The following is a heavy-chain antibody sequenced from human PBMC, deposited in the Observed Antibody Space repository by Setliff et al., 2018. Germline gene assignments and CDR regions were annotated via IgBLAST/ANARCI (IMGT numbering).Heavy chain of an antibody. J-gene: IGHJ4*02. CDR1: GFTFSSDP. CDR2: ISGSSHII. D-gene: IGHD1-26*01. V-gene: IGHV3-48*01. Sequence: GGSLRLSCAASGFTFSSDPMNWVRQAPGKGLEWVSYISGSSHIISYADSVKGRFTISGDNAKNSLYLQMNSLRAEDTAIYYCARSLVGATYSVYFDYWGQGALVTVSS. CDR3: ARSLVGATYSVYFDY.